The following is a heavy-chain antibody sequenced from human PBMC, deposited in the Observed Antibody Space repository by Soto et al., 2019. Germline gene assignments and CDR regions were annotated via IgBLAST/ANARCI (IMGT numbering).Heavy chain of an antibody. D-gene: IGHD3-22*01. CDR3: AREEENYYDSSGYGEDY. CDR2: INSDGSST. Sequence: GSLRLSCAASGFTFSSYWMHWVRQAPGKGLVWVSRINSDGSSTSYADSVKGRFTISRDNAKNTLYLQMNSLRAEDTAVYYCAREEENYYDSSGYGEDYWGQGTLVTVSS. J-gene: IGHJ4*02. CDR1: GFTFSSYW. V-gene: IGHV3-74*01.